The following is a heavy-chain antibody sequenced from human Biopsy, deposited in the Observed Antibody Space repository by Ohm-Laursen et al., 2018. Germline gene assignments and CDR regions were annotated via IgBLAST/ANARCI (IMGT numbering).Heavy chain of an antibody. CDR1: GGSFTGHY. J-gene: IGHJ4*02. V-gene: IGHV4-59*11. Sequence: TLSLTCAVSGGSFTGHYWSWIRQPPGKGLEWIGHISYTGYTSYDASLKSRVTISVDTSRNHFSLRLSSLTAADTAVYYCARGSNDFGGLYFPRWGQGTLLTVSS. D-gene: IGHD4-23*01. CDR3: ARGSNDFGGLYFPR. CDR2: ISYTGYT.